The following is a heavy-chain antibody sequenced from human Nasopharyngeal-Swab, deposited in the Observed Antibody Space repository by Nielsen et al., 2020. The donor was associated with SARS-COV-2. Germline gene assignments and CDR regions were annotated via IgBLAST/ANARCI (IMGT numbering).Heavy chain of an antibody. J-gene: IGHJ4*02. D-gene: IGHD6-13*01. V-gene: IGHV3-23*03. CDR2: IHSAPSNT. Sequence: GESLKISCAASGFTFSSYAMSWVRQAPGKGLEWVSVIHSAPSNTYYVDSVKGRFTISRDNSQKTLFLQMDSLRVEDTAVHYCAKVRSWRLDAFDSCGQGTLVTVSS. CDR1: GFTFSSYA. CDR3: AKVRSWRLDAFDS.